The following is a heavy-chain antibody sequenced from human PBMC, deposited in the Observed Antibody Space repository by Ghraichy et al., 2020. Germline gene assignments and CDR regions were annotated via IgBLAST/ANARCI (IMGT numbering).Heavy chain of an antibody. V-gene: IGHV3-23*01. CDR1: GFTFSNYA. Sequence: LSLTCAASGFTFSNYAMTWVRQAPGKGLEWVSVISGSAGSTYYADSVKGRFTISRDNSKNMLYLQMNSLRAADTALYYCVTTGSYSHGSWGQGTLVTVSS. D-gene: IGHD4-11*01. J-gene: IGHJ5*02. CDR3: VTTGSYSHGS. CDR2: ISGSAGST.